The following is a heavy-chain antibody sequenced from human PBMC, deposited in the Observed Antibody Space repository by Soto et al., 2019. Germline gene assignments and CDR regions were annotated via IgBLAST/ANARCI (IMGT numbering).Heavy chain of an antibody. J-gene: IGHJ4*02. CDR2: ISGGGGST. V-gene: IGHV3-23*01. Sequence: GGSLRLSCAASGFTFSNYAMSWVRQAPGKGLDWVSAISGGGGSTYYAGSVKGRFTISRDNSKNTLYLQINSLRADDTAVYYCAKERRSTTVIIMEGSSPYYFDYWGQGALVTVSS. CDR3: AKERRSTTVIIMEGSSPYYFDY. CDR1: GFTFSNYA. D-gene: IGHD4-4*01.